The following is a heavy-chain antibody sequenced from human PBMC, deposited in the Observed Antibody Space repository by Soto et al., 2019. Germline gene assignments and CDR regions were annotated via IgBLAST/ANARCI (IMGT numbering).Heavy chain of an antibody. Sequence: EVQLLESGGGLVQPGGSLRLSCAASGFTFSNYAMNWVRQAPVKGLEWVAVISGSGDSTYHADSVKGRFTSSRDNSTNPLYLQLNSLRAEDTAVYYCARRGSGSYYDYGGQGTRVTVSS. CDR2: ISGSGDST. J-gene: IGHJ4*02. V-gene: IGHV3-23*01. D-gene: IGHD1-26*01. CDR3: ARRGSGSYYDY. CDR1: GFTFSNYA.